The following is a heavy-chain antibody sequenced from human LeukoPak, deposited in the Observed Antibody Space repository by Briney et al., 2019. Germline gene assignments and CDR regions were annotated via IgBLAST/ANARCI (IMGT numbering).Heavy chain of an antibody. CDR2: INHSGST. D-gene: IGHD6-19*01. J-gene: IGHJ1*01. CDR1: GGSFSGYY. CDR3: ARSSSGRYRYFQH. V-gene: IGHV4-34*01. Sequence: PSETLSLTCAVYGGSFSGYYWSWIRQPPGKGLEWIGEINHSGSTNYNPSLKSRVTISVDTSKNQFSLKLSSVTAADTAVYYCARSSSGRYRYFQHWGQGTLVTVSS.